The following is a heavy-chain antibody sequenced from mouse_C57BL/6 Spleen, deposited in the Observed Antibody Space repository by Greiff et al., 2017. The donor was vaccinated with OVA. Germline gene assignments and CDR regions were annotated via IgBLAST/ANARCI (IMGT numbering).Heavy chain of an antibody. CDR1: GFTFSDYG. CDR2: ISSGSSTI. CDR3: AKNYDYDDGRPYFDY. J-gene: IGHJ2*01. V-gene: IGHV5-17*01. D-gene: IGHD2-4*01. Sequence: EVQLQESGGGLVKPGGSLKLSCAASGFTFSDYGMHWVRQAPEKGLEWVAYISSGSSTIYYADTVKGRFTISRDNAKNTLFLQMTSLRSEDTAMYYCAKNYDYDDGRPYFDYWGQGTTLTVSS.